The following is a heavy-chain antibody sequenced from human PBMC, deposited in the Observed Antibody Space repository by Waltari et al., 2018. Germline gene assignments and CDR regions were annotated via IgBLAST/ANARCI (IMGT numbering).Heavy chain of an antibody. D-gene: IGHD3-22*01. V-gene: IGHV3-23*03. Sequence: EVQQLESGGGLVQPGGSLRLSCAASGFTFSSYAMRWGRPAPGKGLEWVSVIYSGGSSTYYADSVKGRFTISRDNSKNTLYLQMNSLRAEDTAVYYCAKDRDVYYYDSSGYYSDAFDIWGQGTMVTVSS. J-gene: IGHJ3*02. CDR2: IYSGGSST. CDR1: GFTFSSYA. CDR3: AKDRDVYYYDSSGYYSDAFDI.